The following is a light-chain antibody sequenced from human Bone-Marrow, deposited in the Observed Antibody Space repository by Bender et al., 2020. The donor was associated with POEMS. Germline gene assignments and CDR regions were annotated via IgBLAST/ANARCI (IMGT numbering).Light chain of an antibody. Sequence: QSVLTQPPSASGTPGQRVTISCSGGGSNIGENEVNWYQQFPGTTPKLLIYADNQRPSGVPARFSGSKSGTSASLAISGLHPEDEADYYCATWDDSLTAWLFGGGTKLTVL. CDR2: ADN. J-gene: IGLJ3*02. CDR3: ATWDDSLTAWL. CDR1: GSNIGENE. V-gene: IGLV1-44*01.